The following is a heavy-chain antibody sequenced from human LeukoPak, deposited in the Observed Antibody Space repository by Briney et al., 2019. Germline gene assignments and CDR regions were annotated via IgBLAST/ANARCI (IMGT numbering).Heavy chain of an antibody. V-gene: IGHV1-2*02. Sequence: ASVKVSCKASGYTFTGYYMHWVRQAPGQGLEWMGWINPNSGGTNYAQKFQGRVTMTRDTSISTAYMELSRLRSDDTAVYYCARLIAAAGASLDYWGQGTLVTVSS. CDR1: GYTFTGYY. D-gene: IGHD6-13*01. CDR3: ARLIAAAGASLDY. CDR2: INPNSGGT. J-gene: IGHJ4*02.